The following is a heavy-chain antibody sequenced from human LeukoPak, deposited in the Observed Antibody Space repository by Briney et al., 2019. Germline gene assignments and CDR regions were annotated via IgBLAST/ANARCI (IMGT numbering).Heavy chain of an antibody. CDR3: ARRIPAAGQSSYYFDS. Sequence: PSETLSLTCTVSGGSISSSTYYWGWIRQPPGKGLEWIGTMYYSGSTYYHPSLKSRVTISVDTSKSHFSLKLSSVTAADTAVYYCARRIPAAGQSSYYFDSWGQGALVTVSS. CDR2: MYYSGST. CDR1: GGSISSSTYY. D-gene: IGHD6-13*01. V-gene: IGHV4-39*02. J-gene: IGHJ4*02.